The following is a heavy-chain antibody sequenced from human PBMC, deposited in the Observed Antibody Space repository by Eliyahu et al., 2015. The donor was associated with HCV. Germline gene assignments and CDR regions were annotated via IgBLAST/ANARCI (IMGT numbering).Heavy chain of an antibody. V-gene: IGHV1-18*01. J-gene: IGHJ3*01. D-gene: IGHD3-10*01. CDR3: ARAEYYYNADDSFDV. CDR2: ISAYNGDT. CDR1: GYTFSNFX. Sequence: QVQLAQPGAEVKEPXASXXVSCXAXGYTFSNFXVSWVRQAPGQGLEWMGWISAYNGDTKYAQKFQDRITMTTDTSTGTAYLDLRNLRPDDAAVYFCARAEYYYNADDSFDVWGQGTTVTVSA.